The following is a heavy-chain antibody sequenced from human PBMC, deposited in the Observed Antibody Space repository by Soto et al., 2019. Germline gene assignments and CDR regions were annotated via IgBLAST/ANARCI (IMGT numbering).Heavy chain of an antibody. J-gene: IGHJ5*02. D-gene: IGHD3-3*01. CDR2: IYYSGST. CDR3: ARSGYDFWSGYDPDNWFDP. Sequence: SETLSLTCTVPGGSISSSSYYWGWIRQPPGKGLEWIGSIYYSGSTYYNPSLKSRVTISVDTSKNQFSLKLSSVTAADTAVYYCARSGYDFWSGYDPDNWFDPWDQGTLVTVSS. CDR1: GGSISSSSYY. V-gene: IGHV4-39*01.